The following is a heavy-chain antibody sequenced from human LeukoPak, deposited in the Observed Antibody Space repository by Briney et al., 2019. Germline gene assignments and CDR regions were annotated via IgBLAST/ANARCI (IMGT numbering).Heavy chain of an antibody. Sequence: ASVKVSCKASGYTFTGYYITAYYMHWVRQAPGQGLEWMGCISPSSGDTNYAQNFQGRVTMTRDTSINTAYMELSRLTSDDTAVYYCARNDPQHPGFDPWGQGTLVTVSS. V-gene: IGHV1-2*02. CDR3: ARNDPQHPGFDP. CDR1: GYTFTGYYITAYY. CDR2: ISPSSGDT. J-gene: IGHJ5*02. D-gene: IGHD1-1*01.